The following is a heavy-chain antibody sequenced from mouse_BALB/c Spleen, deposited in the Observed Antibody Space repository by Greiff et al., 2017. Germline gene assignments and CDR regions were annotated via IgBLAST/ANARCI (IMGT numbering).Heavy chain of an antibody. D-gene: IGHD1-1*01. CDR1: GYSITSDYA. CDR3: ARRTVVARYYAMDY. J-gene: IGHJ4*01. V-gene: IGHV3-2*02. Sequence: EVMLVESGPGLVKPSQSLSLTCTVTGYSITSDYAWNWIRQFPGNKLEWMGYISYSGSTSYNPSLKSRISITRDTSKNQFFLQLNSVTTEDTATYYCARRTVVARYYAMDYWGQGTSVTVSS. CDR2: ISYSGST.